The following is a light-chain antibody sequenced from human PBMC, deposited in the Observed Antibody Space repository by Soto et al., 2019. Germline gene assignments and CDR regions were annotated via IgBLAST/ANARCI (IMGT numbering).Light chain of an antibody. Sequence: EIVMTQSPATLTVSPGERATLSCRASQSVSINLAWYQQKPGQAPRLLIYGASTRATGIPARFSGSGSGTEFTLTISSLQSEDFAVYYCQQYKKLHLMYTFGPGTKLEIK. CDR2: GAS. CDR3: QQYKKLHLMYT. J-gene: IGKJ2*01. CDR1: QSVSIN. V-gene: IGKV3-15*01.